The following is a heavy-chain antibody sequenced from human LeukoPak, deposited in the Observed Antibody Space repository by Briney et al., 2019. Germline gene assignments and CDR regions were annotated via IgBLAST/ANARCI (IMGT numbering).Heavy chain of an antibody. V-gene: IGHV4-34*01. D-gene: IGHD6-19*01. J-gene: IGHJ4*01. CDR3: GRPVSGCSGWYYMY. CDR2: INHSGST. Sequence: PSETLSLTCAVYGGSYSGYYWSWMRQPPGKGLEWIGEINHSGSTNYTPSLKSRVTISVDTSKNQFSLKLSSMTPADTAVYYCGRPVSGCSGWYYMYWGHGTLVTVSS. CDR1: GGSYSGYY.